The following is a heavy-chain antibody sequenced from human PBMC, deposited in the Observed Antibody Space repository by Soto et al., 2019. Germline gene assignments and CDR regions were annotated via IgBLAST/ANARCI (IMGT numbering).Heavy chain of an antibody. CDR3: ARWAMVRGVIDYYYGMDV. CDR1: GYTFTISG. Sequence: ASVKVSCKASGYTFTISGIIWVRQAPGQGPEWMGWISSYNGDTNYAQKFQGRVTMTTDTSTSTAYMELRSLRSDDTAVYYCARWAMVRGVIDYYYGMDVWGQGTTVTVSS. J-gene: IGHJ6*02. V-gene: IGHV1-18*01. CDR2: ISSYNGDT. D-gene: IGHD3-10*01.